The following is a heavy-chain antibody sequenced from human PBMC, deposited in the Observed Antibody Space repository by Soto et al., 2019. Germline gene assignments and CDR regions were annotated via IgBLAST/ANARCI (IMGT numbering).Heavy chain of an antibody. CDR3: VRGNPLNDY. D-gene: IGHD1-1*01. Sequence: GGSLRLSCVASGFNFGSYWMHWIRQAPGKGLVWVSRIDIDGSITTYADSVAGRFTISRDNAKKTLYLQMNSLTAEDSALYFCVRGNPLNDYWGQGTLVTVSS. J-gene: IGHJ4*02. CDR2: IDIDGSIT. V-gene: IGHV3-74*01. CDR1: GFNFGSYW.